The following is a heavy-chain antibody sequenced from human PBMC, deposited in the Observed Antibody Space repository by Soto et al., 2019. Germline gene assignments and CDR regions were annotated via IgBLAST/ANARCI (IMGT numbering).Heavy chain of an antibody. CDR3: SRDCADFDS. V-gene: IGHV4-61*01. D-gene: IGHD2-21*01. CDR1: GGSFKSGSYS. CDR2: VYHTGRT. J-gene: IGHJ4*02. Sequence: QVQLQESGPGLVKPSETLSLTCTVSGGSFKSGSYSWSWIRQPPGKGLEWIGYVYHTGRTSYNPSLKSRVSISMDTSKNQFSLNLDSVTAAATAVYFCSRDCADFDSWGQGTLVTVSS.